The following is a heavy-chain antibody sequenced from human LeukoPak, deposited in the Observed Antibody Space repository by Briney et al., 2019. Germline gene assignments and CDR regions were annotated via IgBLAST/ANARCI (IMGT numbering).Heavy chain of an antibody. V-gene: IGHV4-4*02. Sequence: PSGTLSLTCAVSGGSISSSNWWSWIRQPPGKGLEWIGEINHSGSTNYNPSLKSRVTISVDTSKNQFSLKLSSVTAADTAVYYCARGRGSSWYAGWYFDLWGRGTLVTVSS. CDR1: GGSISSSNW. J-gene: IGHJ2*01. D-gene: IGHD6-13*01. CDR3: ARGRGSSWYAGWYFDL. CDR2: INHSGST.